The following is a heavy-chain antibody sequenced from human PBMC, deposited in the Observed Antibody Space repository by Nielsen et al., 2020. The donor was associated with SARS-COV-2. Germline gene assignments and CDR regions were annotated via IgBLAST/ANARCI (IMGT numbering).Heavy chain of an antibody. D-gene: IGHD3-10*01. J-gene: IGHJ6*02. CDR3: AREMGHHYGSGSYSAYYYYGMDV. CDR2: INAGNGNA. CDR1: GYTFTSYA. V-gene: IGHV1-3*01. Sequence: ASVKVSCKASGYTFTSYAMHWVRQAPGQRLEWMGWINAGNGNAKYSQKFQGRVTITRGTSASTAYMELSSLRSEDTAVYYCAREMGHHYGSGSYSAYYYYGMDVWGQGTTVTVSS.